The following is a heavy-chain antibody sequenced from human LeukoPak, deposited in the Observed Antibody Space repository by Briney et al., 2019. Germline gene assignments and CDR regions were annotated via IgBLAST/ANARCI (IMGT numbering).Heavy chain of an antibody. J-gene: IGHJ4*02. Sequence: ASVKVSCKASGYTFTSYGISWVRQAPGQGLEWMGWISAYNGNTNYAQKLQGRVTMTTDTSTSTAYMELRSLRSDDTAVYYCARDLVGQQQVSPLGYWGQGTLVTVSS. D-gene: IGHD6-13*01. CDR3: ARDLVGQQQVSPLGY. V-gene: IGHV1-18*01. CDR1: GYTFTSYG. CDR2: ISAYNGNT.